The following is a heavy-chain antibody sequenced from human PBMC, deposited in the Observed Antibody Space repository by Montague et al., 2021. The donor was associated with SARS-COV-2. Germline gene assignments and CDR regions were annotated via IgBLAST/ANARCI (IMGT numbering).Heavy chain of an antibody. V-gene: IGHV4-39*01. CDR2: IYYSGST. D-gene: IGHD5-24*01. CDR1: GGSISSGGYY. CDR3: ARGEEEMATIVDEYFDY. Sequence: SETLSLTCTVSGGSISSGGYYWSWIRQHPGKGLEWIGYIYYSGSTYYNPSLKSRVTISVDTSKNQFSLKLSSVTAADTAVYYCARGEEEMATIVDEYFDYWGQGTLVTVSS. J-gene: IGHJ4*02.